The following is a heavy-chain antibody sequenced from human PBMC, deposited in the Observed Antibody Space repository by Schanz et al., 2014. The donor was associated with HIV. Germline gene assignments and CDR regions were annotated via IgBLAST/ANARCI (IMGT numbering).Heavy chain of an antibody. CDR2: IIHNGVI. V-gene: IGHV4-34*02. CDR3: ARGHTRRRVIQESLINFNWFDP. Sequence: QVQLPQWGAGLLKPSETLSLTCAVYNGSFSEYHWTWIRQSPGKGLEWIGEIIHNGVINYNPSLKTRLTISVDTAMNQFSLRLTSVTAADTAVYFCARGHTRRRVIQESLINFNWFDPWGHGILVTVSS. J-gene: IGHJ5*02. D-gene: IGHD2-21*01. CDR1: NGSFSEYH.